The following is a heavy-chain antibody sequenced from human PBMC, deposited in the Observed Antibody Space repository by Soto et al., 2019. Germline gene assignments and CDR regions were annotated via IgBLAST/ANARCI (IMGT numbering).Heavy chain of an antibody. CDR3: ARDCGSYSCGF. CDR1: GGTFSIYA. D-gene: IGHD1-26*01. CDR2: IIPIFGTS. Sequence: QVQLVQSGAAVKKPGSSVQVSCKASGGTFSIYAIRWLRQAPGQGFDWMGGIIPIFGTSHYAQKFQGRVTITADDSTSTAYMELRSLRSEDTAVYYCARDCGSYSCGFWGHGTLGTVSS. J-gene: IGHJ4*01. V-gene: IGHV1-69*12.